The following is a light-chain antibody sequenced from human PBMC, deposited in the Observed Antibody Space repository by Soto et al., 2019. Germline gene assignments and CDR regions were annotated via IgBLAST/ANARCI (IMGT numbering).Light chain of an antibody. CDR1: SSDVGGYNY. V-gene: IGLV2-14*01. J-gene: IGLJ2*01. CDR2: DVS. CDR3: TSYTSTSPVV. Sequence: QSVLTQPASVSGSPGQSITISCTGTSSDVGGYNYVSWYQQLPGKAPKVIIYDVSNRPSGVSNRFSASKSGNTASLTISGLQAEDEAAYYCTSYTSTSPVVFGGGTKLTVL.